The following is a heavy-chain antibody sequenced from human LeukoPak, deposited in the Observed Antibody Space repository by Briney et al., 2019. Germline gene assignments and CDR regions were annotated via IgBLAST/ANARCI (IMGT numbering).Heavy chain of an antibody. J-gene: IGHJ4*02. D-gene: IGHD6-13*01. CDR1: GFTFDDYG. CDR2: INWNGGST. CDR3: ARANSSSWYRPFDY. V-gene: IGHV3-20*04. Sequence: GGPLRLSCAASGFTFDDYGMSWVRQAPGKGLEWGSGINWNGGSTGYADSVKGRFTISRDNAKNSLYLQMNSLRAEDTALYYCARANSSSWYRPFDYWGQGTLVTGSS.